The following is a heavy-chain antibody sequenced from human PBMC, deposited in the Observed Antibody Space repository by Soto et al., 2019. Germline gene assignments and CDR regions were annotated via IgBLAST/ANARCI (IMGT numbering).Heavy chain of an antibody. D-gene: IGHD3-22*01. CDR2: ISAYNGNT. Sequence: ASVKVSCKASGYTFTSYGISWVRQAPGQGLEWMGWISAYNGNTNYAQKLQGRVTMTTDTSTSTAYMELRSLRSDDTAVYYCARDMGYYDSSGYYYFDYWGQGTRVTVSS. CDR1: GYTFTSYG. J-gene: IGHJ4*02. V-gene: IGHV1-18*01. CDR3: ARDMGYYDSSGYYYFDY.